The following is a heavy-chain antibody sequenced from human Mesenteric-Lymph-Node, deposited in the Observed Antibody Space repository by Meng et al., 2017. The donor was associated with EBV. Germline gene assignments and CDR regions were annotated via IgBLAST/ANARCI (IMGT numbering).Heavy chain of an antibody. J-gene: IGHJ4*02. CDR2: INRVGST. CDR1: GGSFGGYF. D-gene: IGHD3-10*01. V-gene: IGHV4-34*01. Sequence: QVQLQQWGAGLLQSSEXLSLTCGVAGGSFGGYFWSWIRQPPGKGLEWIGEINRVGSTNYNPSLKSRLTMSVDTSKNHFSLKLTSVTAADTAVYYCVRCGAVTLVQGGPDHWGQGTMVTVSS. CDR3: VRCGAVTLVQGGPDH.